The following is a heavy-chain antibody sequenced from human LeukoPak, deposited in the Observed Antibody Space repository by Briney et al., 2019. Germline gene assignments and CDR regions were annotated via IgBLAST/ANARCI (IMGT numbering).Heavy chain of an antibody. J-gene: IGHJ4*02. CDR1: GGTFSSYA. CDR3: ACAYYYDSSGEFDY. V-gene: IGHV1-69*05. D-gene: IGHD3-22*01. CDR2: IIPIFGTA. Sequence: SVKVSCKPSGGTFSSYAISWVRQAPGQGLEWMGGIIPIFGTANYAQKFQGRVTITTDESTSTAYMELSSLRSEDTAVYYCACAYYYDSSGEFDYWGQGTLVTVSS.